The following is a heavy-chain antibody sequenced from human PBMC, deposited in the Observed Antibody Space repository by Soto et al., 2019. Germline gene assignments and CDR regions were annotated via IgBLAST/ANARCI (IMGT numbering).Heavy chain of an antibody. CDR2: ISSDGSST. D-gene: IGHD3-16*01. CDR3: ARGSSYALDY. CDR1: GFTFSRYP. Sequence: EVQLVESGGGLVQPGGSLRLSCAASGFTFSRYPMHWVRQAPGKGLVWVSRISSDGSSTRYADSVKGRFTVSRDNAKNTLYLEMNSLRAEDTAVYYCARGSSYALDYWGQGTLVTVSS. J-gene: IGHJ4*02. V-gene: IGHV3-74*01.